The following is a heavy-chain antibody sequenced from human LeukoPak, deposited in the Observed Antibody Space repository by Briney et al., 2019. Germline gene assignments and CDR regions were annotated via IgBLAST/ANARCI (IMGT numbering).Heavy chain of an antibody. CDR2: IYHSGST. Sequence: SETLSLTCAVYGGSFSGYYLGWIRQPPGKGLEWIGSIYHSGSTYYNPSLKTRVTISVDTSKNQFSMKMSSVTAADTAVYYCASDPRLLRYFDWLPNFDYWGQGTLVTVSS. CDR3: ASDPRLLRYFDWLPNFDY. J-gene: IGHJ4*02. V-gene: IGHV4-38-2*01. D-gene: IGHD3-9*01. CDR1: GGSFSGYY.